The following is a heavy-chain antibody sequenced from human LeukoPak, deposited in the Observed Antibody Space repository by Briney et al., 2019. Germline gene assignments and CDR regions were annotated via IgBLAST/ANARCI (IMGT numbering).Heavy chain of an antibody. J-gene: IGHJ4*02. V-gene: IGHV3-21*01. CDR1: GFTFSSYS. CDR3: ARDLILHAGFGELSPTSYDY. CDR2: ISSSSSYI. Sequence: GGSLRLSCAASGFTFSSYSMNWVRQAPGKGLEWVSCISSSSSYIYYADSVKGRFTISRDNAKNSLYLHMNSLRAEDTAVYYCARDLILHAGFGELSPTSYDYWGQGTLVTVSS. D-gene: IGHD3-10*01.